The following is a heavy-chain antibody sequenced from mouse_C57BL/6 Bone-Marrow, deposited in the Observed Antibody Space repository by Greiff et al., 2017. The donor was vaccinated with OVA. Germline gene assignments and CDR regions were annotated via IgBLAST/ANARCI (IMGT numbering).Heavy chain of an antibody. J-gene: IGHJ1*03. CDR1: DSEVFPIAY. Sequence: QVQLQQSGSELRSPGSSVKLSCKDFDSEVFPIAYMSWVRQKPGHGFEWIGGILPSIGRTIYGEKFEDKATLDADTLSNTAYLELNSLTSEDSAIYYFARRGITTVVARYFDVWGTGTTVTVSS. CDR2: ILPSIGRT. CDR3: ARRGITTVVARYFDV. D-gene: IGHD1-1*01. V-gene: IGHV15-2*01.